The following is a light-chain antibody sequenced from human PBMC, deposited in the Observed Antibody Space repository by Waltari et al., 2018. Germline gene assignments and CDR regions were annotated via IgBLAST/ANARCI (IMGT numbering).Light chain of an antibody. CDR3: QQSYSPLT. V-gene: IGKV1-39*01. Sequence: DFQMTQSPSSLSASVGDRVTITCRASQSISTYLNLYQQKPGKAPNLLIYAASSLHSGVPSRFSGSGSGTDFTLTISSLQPEDFATYYCQQSYSPLTFGGGTKVEIK. CDR1: QSISTY. J-gene: IGKJ4*01. CDR2: AAS.